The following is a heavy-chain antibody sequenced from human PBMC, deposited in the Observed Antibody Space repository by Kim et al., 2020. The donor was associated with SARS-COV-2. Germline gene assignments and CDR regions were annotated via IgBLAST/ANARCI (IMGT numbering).Heavy chain of an antibody. D-gene: IGHD2-21*01. Sequence: SETLSLTCTLSGGYIRSRTSSWGWVRQSPGKGLERIGHVFFSGTTSYNSSLKSRPSISVDISKNQFYLALFSVTAADTARYYCARDSLCVGGCSYYGM. CDR3: ARDSLCVGGCSYYGM. V-gene: IGHV4-39*07. CDR1: GGYIRSRTSS. J-gene: IGHJ6*01. CDR2: VFFSGTT.